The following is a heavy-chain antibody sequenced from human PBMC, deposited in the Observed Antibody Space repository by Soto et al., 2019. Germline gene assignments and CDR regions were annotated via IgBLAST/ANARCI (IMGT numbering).Heavy chain of an antibody. CDR3: ARDYTIFGLLYGMDV. V-gene: IGHV4-59*01. J-gene: IGHJ6*02. CDR2: LHNSGTT. Sequence: VQLQQSGPGLVKPSETLSLTCTVSGGTISDFHWSWIRQSPGKGLEWIGYLHNSGTTDYNPSLKSRVTISVDTSKNNFSLRLTSVTAVDTAVYYCARDYTIFGLLYGMDVWGQGTTVTVS. D-gene: IGHD3-3*01. CDR1: GGTISDFH.